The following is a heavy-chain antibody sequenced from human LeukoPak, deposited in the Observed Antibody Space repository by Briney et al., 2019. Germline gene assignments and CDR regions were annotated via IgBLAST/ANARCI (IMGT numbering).Heavy chain of an antibody. CDR2: INHSGST. D-gene: IGHD4-17*01. Sequence: PSETLSLTCAVYGGSFSGYYWSWIRQPPGKGLEWIGEINHSGSTNYNPSLKSRVTISVDTSKNQFSLKLSSVTAADTAVYYCARSVRSNCYYYYMDVWGKGTTVTVSS. CDR3: ARSVRSNCYYYYMDV. CDR1: GGSFSGYY. V-gene: IGHV4-34*01. J-gene: IGHJ6*03.